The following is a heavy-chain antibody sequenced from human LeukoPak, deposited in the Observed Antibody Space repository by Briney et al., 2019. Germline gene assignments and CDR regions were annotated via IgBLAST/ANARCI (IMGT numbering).Heavy chain of an antibody. CDR3: AATGVGAKFRDAFDI. J-gene: IGHJ3*02. CDR1: GGTFSSYA. CDR2: IIPIFGTA. V-gene: IGHV1-69*05. D-gene: IGHD1-26*01. Sequence: ASVKVSCKASGGTFSSYAISWVRQTPGQGLEWMGGIIPIFGTANYAQKFQGRVTITTDESTSTAYMELSSLRSEDTAVYYCAATGVGAKFRDAFDIWGQGTMVTVSS.